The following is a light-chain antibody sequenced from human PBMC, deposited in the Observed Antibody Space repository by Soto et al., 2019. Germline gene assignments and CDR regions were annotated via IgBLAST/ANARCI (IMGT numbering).Light chain of an antibody. CDR3: QQYNSSPWT. J-gene: IGKJ1*01. CDR1: QTISEW. V-gene: IGKV1-5*01. CDR2: DAS. Sequence: DIQMTQSPSTLSASIGDRVTITCRASQTISEWLAWYQQKPGKAPKVLIYDASSLESGVPARFSGGGSGTEFTLTINSLQPDDFATYYCQQYNSSPWTLGQGTKVEIK.